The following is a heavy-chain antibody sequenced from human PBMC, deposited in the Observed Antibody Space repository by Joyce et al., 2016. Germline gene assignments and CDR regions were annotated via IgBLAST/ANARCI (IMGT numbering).Heavy chain of an antibody. CDR2: IAPSDSYT. D-gene: IGHD2-15*01. Sequence: EVQLVQSGAEVKKPGESLRISCKGSGYSFTSYWINWVRQMPGKGLEWMGRIAPSDSYTNYIPSFQGHVTISADKSISTAYLQWSSLKASDTAMYYCARPRYCSGGSCLNWFDPWGQGTLVTVSS. CDR3: ARPRYCSGGSCLNWFDP. J-gene: IGHJ5*02. CDR1: GYSFTSYW. V-gene: IGHV5-10-1*01.